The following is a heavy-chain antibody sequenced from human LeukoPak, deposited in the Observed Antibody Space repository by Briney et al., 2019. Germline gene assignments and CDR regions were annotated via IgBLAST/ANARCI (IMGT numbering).Heavy chain of an antibody. CDR3: AREYCSGGSCWKCFDY. CDR2: INHSGSP. Sequence: PSETLSLTCAVYGGSFSGYYWTWIPQPPGKGLEWIGEINHSGSPDYNPSLTIRVIISVDTSKNQFSLKLSSVTAADTAVYYCAREYCSGGSCWKCFDYWGQGALVTVSS. V-gene: IGHV4-34*01. D-gene: IGHD2-15*01. J-gene: IGHJ4*02. CDR1: GGSFSGYY.